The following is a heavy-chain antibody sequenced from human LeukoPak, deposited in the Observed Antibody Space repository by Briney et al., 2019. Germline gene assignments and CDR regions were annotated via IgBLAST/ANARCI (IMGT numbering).Heavy chain of an antibody. J-gene: IGHJ4*02. Sequence: PRGSLRLSCAASGFTFSSYAMSWVRQAPGKGLEWVSAISDSGGSTYYADSVKGRFTISRDNSKNTLYLQMNSLRAEDTAVYYCAKEVAQSLAVANWGQGTLVTVSS. CDR3: AKEVAQSLAVAN. V-gene: IGHV3-23*01. D-gene: IGHD6-19*01. CDR2: ISDSGGST. CDR1: GFTFSSYA.